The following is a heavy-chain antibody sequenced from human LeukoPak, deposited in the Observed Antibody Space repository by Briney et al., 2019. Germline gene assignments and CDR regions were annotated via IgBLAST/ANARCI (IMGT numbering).Heavy chain of an antibody. CDR2: ISSGATTM. CDR1: VLVFTRFE. V-gene: IGHV3-48*03. Sequence: PGGSLRLSCAASVLVFTRFELYWLGQAPGKGLEWIAYISSGATTMYYADSVKGRFTISRDDAKNSLFLQMKSLRAEDTAVYYCALLAVASDFDYWGQGALVTVSS. D-gene: IGHD6-19*01. CDR3: ALLAVASDFDY. J-gene: IGHJ4*02.